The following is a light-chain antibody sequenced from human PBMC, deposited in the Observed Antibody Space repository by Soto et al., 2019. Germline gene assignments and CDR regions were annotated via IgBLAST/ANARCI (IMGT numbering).Light chain of an antibody. J-gene: IGLJ2*01. CDR3: SSFLHKNNLL. CDR1: SDDIGTYNY. V-gene: IGLV2-8*01. Sequence: QSALTQPPSASGSPGQSVTISCTGTSDDIGTYNYVSWFQQHSGNAPKLIIYEVDKRPSGVPNRFSGSKSGNTASLTISGLQAEDEADYYCSSFLHKNNLLFGGGTKVTVL. CDR2: EVD.